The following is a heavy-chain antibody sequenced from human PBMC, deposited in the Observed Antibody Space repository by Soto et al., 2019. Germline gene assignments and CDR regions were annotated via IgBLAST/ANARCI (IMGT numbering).Heavy chain of an antibody. J-gene: IGHJ4*02. Sequence: SETLSLTCAVYGGSFSGYYWSWIRQPPGKGLEWIGEINHSGSTNYNPSLKSRVTISVXXXXXXFXLXLXXXTAAXTAVYYCARGRKKGSWYWALDYWGQGTLVTVSS. CDR1: GGSFSGYY. CDR3: ARGRKKGSWYWALDY. CDR2: INHSGST. D-gene: IGHD6-13*01. V-gene: IGHV4-34*01.